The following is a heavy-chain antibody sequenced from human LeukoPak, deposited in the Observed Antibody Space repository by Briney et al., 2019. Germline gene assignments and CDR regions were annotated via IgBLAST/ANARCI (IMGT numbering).Heavy chain of an antibody. V-gene: IGHV3-74*01. CDR1: GFTFSGFY. J-gene: IGHJ3*02. D-gene: IGHD2-15*01. Sequence: GGSLRLSCVASGFTFSGFYIHWVRQAPGKGLVWVSHINWDGSVTTYADSVRGRFTLSRDNAKNTLYLQMDSLRAQDTAVYYCSRGGYSHAFDIWGQGTVVTVSS. CDR3: SRGGYSHAFDI. CDR2: INWDGSVT.